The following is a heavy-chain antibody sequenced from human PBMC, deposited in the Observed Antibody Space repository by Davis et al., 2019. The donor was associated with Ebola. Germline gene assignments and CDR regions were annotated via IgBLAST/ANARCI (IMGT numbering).Heavy chain of an antibody. V-gene: IGHV4-59*11. Sequence: PSETLSLTCTVSDASISGHYWNWFRQPPGKGLEWIANIYDSGSTNYNPSLRSRVTISMDTSKNQFSLKLSSVTAADTAVYYCAERGGSVWGQGTLVTVSS. J-gene: IGHJ4*02. CDR2: IYDSGST. CDR3: AERGGSV. CDR1: DASISGHY. D-gene: IGHD3-16*01.